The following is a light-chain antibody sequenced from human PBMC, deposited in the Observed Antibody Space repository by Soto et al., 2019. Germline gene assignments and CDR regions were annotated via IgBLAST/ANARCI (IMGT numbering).Light chain of an antibody. CDR2: DAS. CDR1: QSINNY. V-gene: IGKV1-33*01. CDR3: QQYENLPT. J-gene: IGKJ5*01. Sequence: DIQMTPSPSSPAASVGDRVTLTCQASQSINNYLNWYQQKPGRAPKLLIYDASNLEAGVPSRFRGSGSGTDFTFTISRLQPEDIATYYCQQYENLPTFGQGTRLEIK.